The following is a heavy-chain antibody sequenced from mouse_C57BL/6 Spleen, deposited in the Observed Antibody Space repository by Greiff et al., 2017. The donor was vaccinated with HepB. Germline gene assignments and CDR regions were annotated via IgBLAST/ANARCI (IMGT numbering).Heavy chain of an antibody. CDR2: FYPGSGSI. J-gene: IGHJ3*01. Sequence: VQLQQSGAELVKPGASVKLSCKASGYTFTEYTIHWVKQRSGQGLEWIGWFYPGSGSIKYNEKFKDKATLTADKSSSTVYMELSRLTSEDSAVYFCARHEDETYYDYGSSYPFAYWGQGTLVTVSA. CDR3: ARHEDETYYDYGSSYPFAY. V-gene: IGHV1-62-2*01. CDR1: GYTFTEYT. D-gene: IGHD1-1*01.